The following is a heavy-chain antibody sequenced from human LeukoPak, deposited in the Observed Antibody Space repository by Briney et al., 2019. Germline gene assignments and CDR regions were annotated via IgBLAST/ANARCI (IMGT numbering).Heavy chain of an antibody. CDR2: IKQDRSEK. J-gene: IGHJ4*02. CDR1: GFTFSNYW. D-gene: IGHD5-18*01. CDR3: AKSAGGYSYGYIDY. V-gene: IGHV3-7*03. Sequence: PGGSLRLSCAASGFTFSNYWMSWVRQAPGKGLEWVANIKQDRSEKYYVDSVKGRFTISRDNSKNTLYLQMNSLRAEDTAVYYCAKSAGGYSYGYIDYWGQGTLVTVSS.